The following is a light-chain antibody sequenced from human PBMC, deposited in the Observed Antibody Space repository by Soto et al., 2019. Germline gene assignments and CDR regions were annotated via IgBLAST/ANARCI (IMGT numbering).Light chain of an antibody. J-gene: IGKJ2*01. CDR1: WTISSSD. V-gene: IGKV3-20*01. CDR2: GAS. CDR3: QASANSRPKYT. Sequence: EIVLTQSPGTLSLSPGERATLSCRASWTISSSDLAWYQQKPGQAPRLLIFGASSRAPDIPDRFSGSGSGTDFTLTISRLDPEDFAVYYCQASANSRPKYTCGRGTKLEI.